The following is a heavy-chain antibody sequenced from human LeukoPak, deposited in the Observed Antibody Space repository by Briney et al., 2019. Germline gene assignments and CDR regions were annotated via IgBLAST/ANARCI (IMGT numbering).Heavy chain of an antibody. CDR2: ISTNSRTI. J-gene: IGHJ4*03. V-gene: IGHV3-48*01. Sequence: PGGSLRLSCAPSGFLFSRYSMNWVRQSPGKGLEGVAYISTNSRTIYSVDSVKGRFSISRDNDKSLLYLQMENLRVEDTAVYYCTTYFDTTGYFEEAYDTWGQGTLVTVSA. CDR3: TTYFDTTGYFEEAYDT. D-gene: IGHD3-22*01. CDR1: GFLFSRYS.